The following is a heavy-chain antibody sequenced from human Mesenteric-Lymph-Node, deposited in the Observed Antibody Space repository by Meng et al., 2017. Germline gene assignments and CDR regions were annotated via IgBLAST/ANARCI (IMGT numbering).Heavy chain of an antibody. CDR2: INPNSGGT. CDR1: GYTFTGYY. D-gene: IGHD3-10*01. Sequence: ASVKVSCKASGYTFTGYYMHWVRQAPGQGLEWMGWINPNSGGTNYAQKFQGRVTMTRDTSISTAYMELSRLRSDDTAVYYCARDHYYGSGSYSYHFDYWGQGTLVTVSS. V-gene: IGHV1-2*02. CDR3: ARDHYYGSGSYSYHFDY. J-gene: IGHJ4*02.